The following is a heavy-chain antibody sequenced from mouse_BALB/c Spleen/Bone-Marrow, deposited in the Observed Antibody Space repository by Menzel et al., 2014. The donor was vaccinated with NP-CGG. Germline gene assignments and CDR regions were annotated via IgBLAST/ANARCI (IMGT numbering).Heavy chain of an antibody. CDR2: INPSTGRN. V-gene: IGHV1S81*02. Sequence: VQLQQSGAELVKPGASVKLSCKASGYTFTSYWMHWVRQRPGQGLEWIGEINPSTGRNNYSEKFKSKATVTVDKSSTTAYMQLSSLTSEDSAVYYCARYAGEFVYWGQGTLVTVSA. CDR1: GYTFTSYW. D-gene: IGHD6-5*01. J-gene: IGHJ3*01. CDR3: ARYAGEFVY.